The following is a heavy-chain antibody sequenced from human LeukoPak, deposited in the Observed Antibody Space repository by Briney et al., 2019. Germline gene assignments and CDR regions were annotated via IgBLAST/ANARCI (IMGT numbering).Heavy chain of an antibody. Sequence: GASVKVSCKASGYTFTSYYMHWVRQAPGQGLEWMGIINPSGGSTSYAQKFQGRVTMTRDTSTSTVYMELSSLRSEDTAVYYCARDLKRHIVVVTAIPTRAFDTWGQGTMVTVSS. V-gene: IGHV1-46*01. CDR1: GYTFTSYY. CDR3: ARDLKRHIVVVTAIPTRAFDT. D-gene: IGHD2-21*02. CDR2: INPSGGST. J-gene: IGHJ3*02.